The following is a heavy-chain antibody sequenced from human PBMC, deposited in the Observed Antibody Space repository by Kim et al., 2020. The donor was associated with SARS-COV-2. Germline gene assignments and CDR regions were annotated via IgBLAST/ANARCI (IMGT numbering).Heavy chain of an antibody. D-gene: IGHD2-2*01. Sequence: ASVKVSCKASGYTFTHYTITWVRQAPGQGLECVGWISVYHGNTKYAQKFQGRLTMTTDTFTTTAYMELRNLRSDDTAVYYCAREMPMGAFDIWGQGTMVTVAS. CDR3: AREMPMGAFDI. J-gene: IGHJ3*02. CDR2: ISVYHGNT. V-gene: IGHV1-18*04. CDR1: GYTFTHYT.